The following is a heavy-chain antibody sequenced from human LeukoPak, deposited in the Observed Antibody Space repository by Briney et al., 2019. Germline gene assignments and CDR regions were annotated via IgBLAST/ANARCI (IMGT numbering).Heavy chain of an antibody. Sequence: GGSLRLSCEVSGFAFGNFAMSWVRQAPGKRLEWVSGIGGSGAGTYYGDSVKGRFTISRDNSKNTLYLQMNSLRAEDTAVYYCVRGGNFNYYGMDVWGQGTTVTVSS. CDR1: GFAFGNFA. D-gene: IGHD4-23*01. V-gene: IGHV3-23*01. CDR3: VRGGNFNYYGMDV. CDR2: IGGSGAGT. J-gene: IGHJ6*02.